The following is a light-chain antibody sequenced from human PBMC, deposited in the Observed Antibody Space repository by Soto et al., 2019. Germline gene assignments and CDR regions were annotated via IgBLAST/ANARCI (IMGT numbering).Light chain of an antibody. V-gene: IGKV3-11*01. CDR3: QLRSNWPPT. CDR2: DAS. J-gene: IGKJ1*01. Sequence: EILLTQSPAALPLSPGERATLSCRASQSVSSYLAWYQQKPGQAPRLLIYDASNRATGIPARFSGSGSGTDFTLTISSLEPEDFSVYYCQLRSNWPPTFGQVTKVEIK. CDR1: QSVSSY.